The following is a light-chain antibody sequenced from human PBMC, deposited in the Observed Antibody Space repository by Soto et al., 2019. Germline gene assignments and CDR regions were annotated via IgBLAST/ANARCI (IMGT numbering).Light chain of an antibody. CDR3: QQYNNWPLT. V-gene: IGKV3-15*01. Sequence: EIVLTQSPGTLSLSPGERATLSCRASQSISNSYLAWYQQKPGQAPRLLIYGASTRATGIPARFSGSGSGTEFTLTISSLQSEDFAVYYCQQYNNWPLTFGGGTKV. J-gene: IGKJ4*01. CDR1: QSISNSY. CDR2: GAS.